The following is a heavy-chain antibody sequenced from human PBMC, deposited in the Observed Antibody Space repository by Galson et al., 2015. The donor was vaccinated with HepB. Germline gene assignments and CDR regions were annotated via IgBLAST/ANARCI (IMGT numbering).Heavy chain of an antibody. CDR1: GFTFTRYP. V-gene: IGHV3-30*04. CDR2: ISYDGTTT. Sequence: SLRLSCAASGFTFTRYPMHWLRQAPGRGLEWVAVISYDGTTTWYSDSVKGRFTISRDNSKNTLYLQMNRLRIEDTAVYYCARDAVEQWLENYFDHWGQGTPVTVSS. CDR3: ARDAVEQWLENYFDH. D-gene: IGHD6-19*01. J-gene: IGHJ4*02.